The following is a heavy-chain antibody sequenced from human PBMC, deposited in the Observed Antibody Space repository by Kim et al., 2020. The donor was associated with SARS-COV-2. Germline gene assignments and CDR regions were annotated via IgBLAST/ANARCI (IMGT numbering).Heavy chain of an antibody. Sequence: SETLSLPCTVSGGSISSSSYYWGWIRQPPGKGLEWIGSIYYSGSTYYNPSLKSRVTISVDTSKNQFSLKLSSVTAADTAVYYCARRNHYDILTGYPDRYAFDIWGQGTMVTVSS. CDR2: IYYSGST. V-gene: IGHV4-39*01. J-gene: IGHJ3*02. D-gene: IGHD3-9*01. CDR1: GGSISSSSYY. CDR3: ARRNHYDILTGYPDRYAFDI.